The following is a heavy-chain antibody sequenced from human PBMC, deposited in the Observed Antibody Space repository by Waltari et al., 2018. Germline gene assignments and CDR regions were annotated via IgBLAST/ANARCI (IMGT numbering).Heavy chain of an antibody. CDR2: IKKDGSET. D-gene: IGHD3-9*01. CDR1: DPHLSTFW. J-gene: IGHJ4*02. CDR3: ARSSQVLRYFDV. Sequence: EVRLVECGGEVVQGGGSRSLTCVTPDPHLSTFWMTWVSQAPGRGLEWVAHIKKDGSETYYGDSVKGRFTISRDNARNSVSLHMTELRVEDTAVYYCARSSQVLRYFDVWGQGTLVTV. V-gene: IGHV3-7*01.